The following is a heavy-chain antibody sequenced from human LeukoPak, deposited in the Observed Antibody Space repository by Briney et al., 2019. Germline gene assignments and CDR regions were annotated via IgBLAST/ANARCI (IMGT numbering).Heavy chain of an antibody. CDR3: ARHKDYGDYGFDY. CDR1: GFTFSRNW. D-gene: IGHD4-17*01. V-gene: IGHV3-7*05. J-gene: IGHJ4*02. Sequence: GGSLRLSCAASGFTFSRNWMTWVRQAPGKGLEWVANINQGGSEKNYVDSVKGRFTISRDNAKSSLYVQMNSLRVGDTAVYYCARHKDYGDYGFDYWGQGTLVTVSS. CDR2: INQGGSEK.